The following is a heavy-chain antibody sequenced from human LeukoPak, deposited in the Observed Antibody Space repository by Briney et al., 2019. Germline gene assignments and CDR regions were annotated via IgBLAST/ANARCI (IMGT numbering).Heavy chain of an antibody. V-gene: IGHV1-18*01. Sequence: ASVKVSCKASGYTFTSYGISWVRQAPGQGLEWMGWISAYNGNTNYAQKLQGRVTMTTDTSTSTAYMELRSLRSDDTAVYYCARDLLRQQLVYFDYWGQGTLVTVSS. CDR2: ISAYNGNT. CDR3: ARDLLRQQLVYFDY. D-gene: IGHD6-13*01. CDR1: GYTFTSYG. J-gene: IGHJ4*02.